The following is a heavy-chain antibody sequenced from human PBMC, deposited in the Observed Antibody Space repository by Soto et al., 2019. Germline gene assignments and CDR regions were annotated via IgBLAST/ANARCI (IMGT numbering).Heavy chain of an antibody. J-gene: IGHJ4*02. V-gene: IGHV4-39*01. CDR3: ARRGSNWYYFDY. Sequence: QLQLQAAGPGLVKPSETLSLTCTVSSVSISSSSYYWGWIRQPPGKGLEWIGSIYYSGSTYYNPPLKSRVTLAAETSKNQFALKLSSVTAADTAGYYCARRGSNWYYFDYRGQGTLVTVSS. CDR1: SVSISSSSYY. D-gene: IGHD6-13*01. CDR2: IYYSGST.